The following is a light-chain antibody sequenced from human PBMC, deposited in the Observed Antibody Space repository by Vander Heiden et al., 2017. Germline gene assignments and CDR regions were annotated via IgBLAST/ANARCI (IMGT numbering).Light chain of an antibody. CDR1: NSNIGAGYD. V-gene: IGLV1-40*01. CDR2: ANS. CDR3: QSYDSSLSGSV. Sequence: QSALTPPPSVSGAPGQRVTISCTGSNSNIGAGYDVHWYQQLPGTAPKVLIYANSNRPSGVPDRFSGSKSGTSASLAITGLQAEDEADYYCQSYDSSLSGSVFGGGTKLTVL. J-gene: IGLJ3*02.